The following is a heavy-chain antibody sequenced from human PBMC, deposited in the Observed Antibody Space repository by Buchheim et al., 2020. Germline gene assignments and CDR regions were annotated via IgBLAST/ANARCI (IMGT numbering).Heavy chain of an antibody. CDR2: ISGRGGST. V-gene: IGHV3-23*01. CDR1: GFTFSSYA. J-gene: IGHJ4*02. CDR3: AKSEDVEYQLDY. Sequence: EVQLLEFGGGLVQPGGSLRLSCAASGFTFSSYAMSWVRQAPGKGLEWVSAISGRGGSTYYADSVTGRFTITRDNSKNKLYLQMNSLRAEDTAVYYCAKSEDVEYQLDYWGQGTL. D-gene: IGHD2-2*01.